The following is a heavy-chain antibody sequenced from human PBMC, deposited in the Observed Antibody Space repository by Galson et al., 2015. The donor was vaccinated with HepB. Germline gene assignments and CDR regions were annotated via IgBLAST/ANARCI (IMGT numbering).Heavy chain of an antibody. CDR1: GGSISSSGYY. Sequence: TLSLTCTVSGGSISSSGYYWSWIRQHPGKGLEWIGYIYYSGSTYYNPSLKSRVTISVDTSKNQFSLKLSSVTAADTAVYYCARGSAGYYYDSSGYYGGRAFDIWGQGTMVTVSS. D-gene: IGHD3-22*01. V-gene: IGHV4-31*03. CDR3: ARGSAGYYYDSSGYYGGRAFDI. CDR2: IYYSGST. J-gene: IGHJ3*02.